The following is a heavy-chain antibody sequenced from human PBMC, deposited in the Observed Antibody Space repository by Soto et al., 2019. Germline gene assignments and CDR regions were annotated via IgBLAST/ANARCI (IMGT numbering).Heavy chain of an antibody. V-gene: IGHV4-34*01. CDR2: IDYSGGT. J-gene: IGHJ6*03. D-gene: IGHD5-18*01. CDR1: GASLSDYY. Sequence: SETLSLTCAVYGASLSDYYWSWIRLIPGKGLEWIGEIDYSGGTNYNPSLKSRVTMSVDTSKNQFSVRMTFVTAADTALYYCASTAMVAYYYYYMDVWGKGTTVTVSS. CDR3: ASTAMVAYYYYYMDV.